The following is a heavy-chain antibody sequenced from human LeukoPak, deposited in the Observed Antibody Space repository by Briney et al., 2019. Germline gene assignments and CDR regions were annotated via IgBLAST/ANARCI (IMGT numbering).Heavy chain of an antibody. J-gene: IGHJ4*02. CDR2: IYSSGSP. CDR1: GGSISSYY. D-gene: IGHD6-19*01. V-gene: IGHV4-59*01. CDR3: ARDTGGWGPFDY. Sequence: EPSETLSLTCTVSGGSISSYYWSWLRQPPGKGLEWIAYIYSSGSPYYNPSLRSRVTISLDTSKNQFSLRLSSVTAADTAVYYCARDTGGWGPFDYWGQGTLVTVSS.